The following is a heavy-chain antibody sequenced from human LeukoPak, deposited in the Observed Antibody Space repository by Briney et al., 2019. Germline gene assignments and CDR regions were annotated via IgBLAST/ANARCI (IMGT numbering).Heavy chain of an antibody. CDR3: ATTLDYVGWFDP. Sequence: ASVKVSCKASGYTFTSYYMHWVRQAPGQGLEWMGIINPSGGSTSCAQKFQGRVTVTRDTSTSTVYMELSSLRSEDTAVYYCATTLDYVGWFDPWGQGTLVTVSS. CDR2: INPSGGST. CDR1: GYTFTSYY. V-gene: IGHV1-46*01. J-gene: IGHJ5*02. D-gene: IGHD4-23*01.